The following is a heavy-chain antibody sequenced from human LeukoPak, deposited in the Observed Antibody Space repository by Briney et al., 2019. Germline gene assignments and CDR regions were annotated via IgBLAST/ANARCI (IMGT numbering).Heavy chain of an antibody. CDR3: AKEAGFRRYCSGGSCYSDAFDI. D-gene: IGHD2-15*01. CDR1: GFTFSSYA. J-gene: IGHJ3*02. CDR2: ISGSGGST. V-gene: IGHV3-23*01. Sequence: GGSLRLSCAASGFTFSSYAMSWVRQAPGNGLELVSAISGSGGSTYYADSVKGRFTISRDNSKNTLYLQMNSLRAEDTAVYYCAKEAGFRRYCSGGSCYSDAFDIWGQGTMVTVSS.